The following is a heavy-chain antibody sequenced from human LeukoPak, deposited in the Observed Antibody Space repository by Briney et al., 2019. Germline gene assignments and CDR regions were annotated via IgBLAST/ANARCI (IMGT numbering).Heavy chain of an antibody. CDR1: GGPVSSGSYY. Sequence: ASETLSLTCTVSGGPVSSGSYYWSWIRQPPGKGLEWIGYIYYSGSTNYNPSLKSRVTISVDTSKTQFSLKLSSVTAADTAVYYCARDYCSGGSCYFFYFDYWGQGTLVTVSS. CDR2: IYYSGST. CDR3: ARDYCSGGSCYFFYFDY. D-gene: IGHD2-15*01. J-gene: IGHJ4*02. V-gene: IGHV4-61*01.